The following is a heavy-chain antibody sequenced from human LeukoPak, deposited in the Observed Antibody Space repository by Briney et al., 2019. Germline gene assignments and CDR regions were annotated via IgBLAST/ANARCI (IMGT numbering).Heavy chain of an antibody. Sequence: QPGGSLRLSCAASGFTFSSYGMHWVRQAPGKGLEWVAVISYDGSNKYYADSVKGRFTISRDNSKNTLYLQMNSLRAEDTAVCYCAKDLAPHYGDYGAFDIWGQGTMVTVSS. J-gene: IGHJ3*02. CDR1: GFTFSSYG. CDR2: ISYDGSNK. D-gene: IGHD4-17*01. CDR3: AKDLAPHYGDYGAFDI. V-gene: IGHV3-30*18.